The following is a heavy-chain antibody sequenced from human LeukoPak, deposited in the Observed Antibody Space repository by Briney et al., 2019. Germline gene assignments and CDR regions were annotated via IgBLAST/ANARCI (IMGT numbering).Heavy chain of an antibody. V-gene: IGHV3-48*01. D-gene: IGHD6-13*01. J-gene: IGHJ4*02. CDR1: GFIFNTYT. Sequence: PGGSLRLSCAASGFIFNTYTMNWVRQAPGKGLEWISSITGTGLTINYADSVKGRFTISRDSAKNSLFLQMNSLRAEDTAVYYCARGGGGNQLGYWGQGTLVIVS. CDR2: ITGTGLTI. CDR3: ARGGGGNQLGY.